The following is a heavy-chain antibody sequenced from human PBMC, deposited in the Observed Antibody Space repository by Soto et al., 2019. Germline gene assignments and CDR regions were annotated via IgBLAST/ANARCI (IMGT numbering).Heavy chain of an antibody. D-gene: IGHD2-8*01. J-gene: IGHJ4*02. CDR1: GYTLTELS. V-gene: IGHV1-24*01. Sequence: AASVKVSCKVSGYTLTELSMHWVRQAPGKGLEWMGGFDPEDGETIYAQKFQGRVTMTEDTSTDTAYMELSSLRSEDTAVYYCATDDLLNCANGVCYGFDYWGQGTLVTVSS. CDR3: ATDDLLNCANGVCYGFDY. CDR2: FDPEDGET.